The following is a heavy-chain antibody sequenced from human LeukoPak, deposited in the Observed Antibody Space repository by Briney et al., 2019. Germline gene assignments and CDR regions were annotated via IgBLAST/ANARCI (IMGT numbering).Heavy chain of an antibody. Sequence: SVKVSCKASGGTFSSYAISWVRQAPGQWLKWMGGIIPIFGTANYAQKFQGRVTITADESTSTAYMELSSLRSEDTAVYYCARGSHYYDSSGYPYYYYYYMDVWGTGTTVTVSS. CDR1: GGTFSSYA. V-gene: IGHV1-69*01. CDR2: IIPIFGTA. D-gene: IGHD3-22*01. J-gene: IGHJ6*03. CDR3: ARGSHYYDSSGYPYYYYYYMDV.